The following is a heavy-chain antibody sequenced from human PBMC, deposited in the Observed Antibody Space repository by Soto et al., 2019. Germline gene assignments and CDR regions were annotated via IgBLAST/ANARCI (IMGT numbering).Heavy chain of an antibody. CDR2: TFPMFGKA. J-gene: IGHJ6*02. Sequence: QVQLVRSGAEVKKPGSSVKVSCKASGGTFSSYAISWVRQAPGQGLEWMGGTFPMFGKANYAQKFQGRVTISADKSTSTAYMELSSLTSEDTAVYYCATVDISTWIDGMDVWGQGTTVTVSS. D-gene: IGHD6-13*01. CDR1: GGTFSSYA. CDR3: ATVDISTWIDGMDV. V-gene: IGHV1-69*06.